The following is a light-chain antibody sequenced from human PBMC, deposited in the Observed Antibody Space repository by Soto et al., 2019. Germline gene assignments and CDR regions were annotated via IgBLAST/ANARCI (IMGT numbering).Light chain of an antibody. CDR3: SSHSNITPYV. Sequence: QSVLTQPASVSGSPGQSITISCTGTSRDVGAYNYVSWYQQHPGKAPKLMVYDVTNRPSGVSDRFSGSKSGNTASLTISGLQAEDEADYFCSSHSNITPYVFGTGTKVTLL. CDR1: SRDVGAYNY. V-gene: IGLV2-14*01. CDR2: DVT. J-gene: IGLJ1*01.